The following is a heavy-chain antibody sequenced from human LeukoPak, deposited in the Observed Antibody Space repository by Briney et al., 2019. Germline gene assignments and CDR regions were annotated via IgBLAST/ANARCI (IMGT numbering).Heavy chain of an antibody. CDR1: GGTFSSYA. CDR3: ARGRNSGSYFDY. J-gene: IGHJ4*02. D-gene: IGHD1-26*01. Sequence: SVKVSCKASGGTFSSYAISWVRQAPGQGLEWMGRIIPILGIANYAQKFQGRVTITADKSTSTAYMELSSLRSEDTAVYYCARGRNSGSYFDYWGQGTLATVSS. V-gene: IGHV1-69*04. CDR2: IIPILGIA.